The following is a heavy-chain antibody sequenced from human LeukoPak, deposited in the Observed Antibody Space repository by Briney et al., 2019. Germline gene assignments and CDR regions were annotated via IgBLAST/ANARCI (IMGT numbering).Heavy chain of an antibody. V-gene: IGHV3-48*04. CDR3: TTDGVGIEGATFDY. J-gene: IGHJ4*02. D-gene: IGHD1-26*01. CDR2: ISSSGSTI. CDR1: GFTFSSYA. Sequence: SGGSLRLSCAASGFTFSSYAMSWVRQAPGKGLEWVSYISSSGSTIYYADSVKGRFTISRDNAKNSLYLQMNSLKTEDTAVYYCTTDGVGIEGATFDYWGQGTLVTVSS.